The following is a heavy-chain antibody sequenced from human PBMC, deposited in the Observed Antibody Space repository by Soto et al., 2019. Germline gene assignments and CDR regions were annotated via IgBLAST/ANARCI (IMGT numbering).Heavy chain of an antibody. CDR1: GFTFSSYA. CDR2: ISNNGDST. J-gene: IGHJ4*02. D-gene: IGHD2-21*02. V-gene: IGHV3-64*01. CDR3: AREPPTCGGDCYFLDY. Sequence: EVQLVESGGGLVQPGGSLRLSCAASGFTFSSYAMHWVRQAPGKGLEYVSVISNNGDSTHYASSVEGRFTISRDNSKNTLYLQMGSLRPDDLAVYYCAREPPTCGGDCYFLDYWGQGTLVTVSS.